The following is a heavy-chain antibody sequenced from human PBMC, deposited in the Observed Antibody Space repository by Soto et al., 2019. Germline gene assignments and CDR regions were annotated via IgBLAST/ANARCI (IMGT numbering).Heavy chain of an antibody. V-gene: IGHV1-18*01. CDR2: ISAYNGNT. D-gene: IGHD4-17*01. Sequence: ASVKVSCKASGYTFASCGSSWVRQAPGQGLEWMGWISAYNGNTNYAQKLQGRVTMTTDTSTSTAYMELRSLRSDDTAVYYCARDSNYGDYSVAFDIWGQGTMVTVSS. CDR1: GYTFASCG. CDR3: ARDSNYGDYSVAFDI. J-gene: IGHJ3*02.